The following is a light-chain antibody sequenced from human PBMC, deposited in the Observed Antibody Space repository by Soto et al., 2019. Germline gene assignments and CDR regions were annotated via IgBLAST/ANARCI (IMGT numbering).Light chain of an antibody. Sequence: EIVLTQSPGTLSLSPGERATLSCRASQSVSSNYLAWYQQKPGKAPRLLIYGASSRATGIPDRFSGSGSGTDFTLTISRLEPEDFAVYYCQQYDSSPLTFGGGTKVEIK. CDR3: QQYDSSPLT. V-gene: IGKV3-20*01. CDR2: GAS. CDR1: QSVSSNY. J-gene: IGKJ4*01.